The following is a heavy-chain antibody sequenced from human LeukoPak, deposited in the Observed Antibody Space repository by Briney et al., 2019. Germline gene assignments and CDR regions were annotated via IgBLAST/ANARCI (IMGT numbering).Heavy chain of an antibody. V-gene: IGHV1-69*13. CDR3: ARGTVRSDNWFDP. D-gene: IGHD2-2*01. CDR2: IIPIFGTA. J-gene: IGHJ5*02. Sequence: ASVKVSCKTSGYTFTSFHMHWVRQAPGQGLEWMGGIIPIFGTANYAQKFQGRVTITADESTSTAYMELSSLRSEDTAVYYCARGTVRSDNWFDPWGQGTLVTVSS. CDR1: GYTFTSFH.